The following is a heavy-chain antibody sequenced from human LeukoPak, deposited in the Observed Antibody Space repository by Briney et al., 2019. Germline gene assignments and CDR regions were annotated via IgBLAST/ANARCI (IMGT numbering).Heavy chain of an antibody. CDR2: IYTSGST. CDR3: ARSVGATMGNDY. CDR1: GGSISSGSYY. J-gene: IGHJ4*02. D-gene: IGHD1-26*01. V-gene: IGHV4-61*02. Sequence: SQTLSLTCTVSGGSISSGSYYWSWIRQPAGKGLEWIGRIYTSGSTNYNPSLKSRVTISVDTSKNQFSLKLSSVTAADTAVYYCARSVGATMGNDYWGQGTLVTVSS.